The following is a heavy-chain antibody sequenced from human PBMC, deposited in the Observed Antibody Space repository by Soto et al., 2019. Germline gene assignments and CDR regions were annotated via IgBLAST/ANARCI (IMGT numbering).Heavy chain of an antibody. CDR1: GGSFSGYY. CDR2: INHSGST. Sequence: SETLSLTCAVYGGSFSGYYWSWIRQPPGKGLEWIGEINHSGSTNYNPSLKSRVTISVDTSKNHFSLKLSSVTAADTAVYYCAGQIRYCSSTSCYAGWFDPWGQGTLVTVSS. J-gene: IGHJ5*02. CDR3: AGQIRYCSSTSCYAGWFDP. D-gene: IGHD2-2*01. V-gene: IGHV4-34*01.